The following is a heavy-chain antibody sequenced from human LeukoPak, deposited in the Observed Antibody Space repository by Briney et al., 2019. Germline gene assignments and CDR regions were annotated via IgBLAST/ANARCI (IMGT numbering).Heavy chain of an antibody. D-gene: IGHD1-7*01. CDR2: IYTSGST. V-gene: IGHV4-4*07. CDR3: ARDPGVGITGTTDAFDI. CDR1: GGSISSYY. J-gene: IGHJ3*02. Sequence: SETLSLTCTVSGGSISSYYWSWIRQPAGKRLEWIGRIYTSGSTNYNPSLKSRVTISVDTSKNQFSLKLSSVTAADTAVYYCARDPGVGITGTTDAFDIWGQGTMVTVSS.